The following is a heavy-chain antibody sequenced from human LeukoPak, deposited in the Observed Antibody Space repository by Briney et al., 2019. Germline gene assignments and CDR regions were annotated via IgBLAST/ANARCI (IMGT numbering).Heavy chain of an antibody. Sequence: GGSLRLSCTASGLTFGDYAMSWVRQAPGKGLEWVSFIRSKAYGGTTEYAASVKGRFTISRDDSTSIAYLQMNSLKTEDTAVYYCTRYSGYWFDPWGRGTLVTVSS. CDR3: TRYSGYWFDP. CDR1: GLTFGDYA. CDR2: IRSKAYGGTT. V-gene: IGHV3-49*04. D-gene: IGHD5-12*01. J-gene: IGHJ5*02.